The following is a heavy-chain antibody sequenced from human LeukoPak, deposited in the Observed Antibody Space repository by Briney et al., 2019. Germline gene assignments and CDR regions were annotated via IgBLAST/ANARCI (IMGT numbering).Heavy chain of an antibody. CDR3: ANLYGASAFDI. CDR1: GFTFSRYG. J-gene: IGHJ3*02. V-gene: IGHV3-30*18. CDR2: ISYDGTNK. D-gene: IGHD3-16*01. Sequence: GGSRRLSCAAAGFTFSRYGMHWVRQAPGKGLEWVAFISYDGTNKYYAYSVTRRFTISRDNSQNTLSLQMPSLRAEATAVYYCANLYGASAFDIWGQGTMVTVSS.